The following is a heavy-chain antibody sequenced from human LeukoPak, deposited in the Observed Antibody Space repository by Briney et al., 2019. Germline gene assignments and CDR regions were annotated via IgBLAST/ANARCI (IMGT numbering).Heavy chain of an antibody. J-gene: IGHJ4*02. CDR3: ARGVLTGYYKRYYFNY. CDR2: INHSGST. CDR1: GGSFSGYY. Sequence: SETLSLTCAVYGGSFSGYYWSWIRQPPGKGLEWLGEINHSGSTNYNPSLKSRVTISVDTSKNRFSLKLSSVTAADTAVYYCARGVLTGYYKRYYFNYWGQGTLVTVSS. D-gene: IGHD3-9*01. V-gene: IGHV4-34*01.